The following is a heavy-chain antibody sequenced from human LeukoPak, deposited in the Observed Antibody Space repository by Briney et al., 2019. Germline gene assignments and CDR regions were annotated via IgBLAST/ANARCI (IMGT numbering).Heavy chain of an antibody. CDR1: RFTIGPYA. J-gene: IGHJ6*02. D-gene: IGHD2/OR15-2a*01. CDR2: IKADGSGT. V-gene: IGHV3-43*02. Sequence: ASFRFTIGPYAMYRARQGPGRGLEWVSVIKADGSGTFYADSVRGRFTTSRDNSKNSLYLQMNSLTSEDTALYYCATWAFYHNLDVWGQGTTVIVSS. CDR3: ATWAFYHNLDV.